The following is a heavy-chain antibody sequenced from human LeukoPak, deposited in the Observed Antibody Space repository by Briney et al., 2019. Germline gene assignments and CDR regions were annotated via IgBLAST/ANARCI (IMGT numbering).Heavy chain of an antibody. D-gene: IGHD4-17*01. CDR2: IYYSGST. CDR3: ARDHDGDPHFDY. Sequence: SETLSLTCTVSGGSISGYYWSWIRQPPGKGLEWIGYIYYSGSTNYNPSLKSRVTISVDTSKNQFSLKLGSVTAADTAVYYCARDHDGDPHFDYWGQGTLVTVSS. CDR1: GGSISGYY. J-gene: IGHJ4*02. V-gene: IGHV4-59*01.